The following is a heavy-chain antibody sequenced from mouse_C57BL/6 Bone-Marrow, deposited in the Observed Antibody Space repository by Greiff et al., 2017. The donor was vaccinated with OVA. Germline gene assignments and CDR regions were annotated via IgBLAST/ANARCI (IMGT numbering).Heavy chain of an antibody. Sequence: VQLKQSGPELVKPGASVKISCKASGYSFTDSNMNWVKQSNGKSLEWIGVLNPNYGTTSYNQKFKGTATLTVDQSSSTAYMQLNSLTSEDSAVDYCARPYDYDGFAYWGRGTLVTVSA. CDR1: GYSFTDSN. D-gene: IGHD2-4*01. V-gene: IGHV1-39*01. CDR2: LNPNYGTT. J-gene: IGHJ3*01. CDR3: ARPYDYDGFAY.